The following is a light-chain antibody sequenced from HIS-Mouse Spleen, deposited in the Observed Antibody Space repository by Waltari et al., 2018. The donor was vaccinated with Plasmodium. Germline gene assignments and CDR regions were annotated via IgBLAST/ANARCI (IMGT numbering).Light chain of an antibody. CDR3: QQSYSTPPYT. J-gene: IGKJ2*01. Sequence: DIQMTQSPSSLSASVGDRVTITSRASQSISSYLNWYQQKQGKAPKLLIYAASSLQSGVPSRFSGSGAGTDFTLTISSLQPEDFATYYCQQSYSTPPYTFGQGTKLEIK. CDR1: QSISSY. V-gene: IGKV1-39*01. CDR2: AAS.